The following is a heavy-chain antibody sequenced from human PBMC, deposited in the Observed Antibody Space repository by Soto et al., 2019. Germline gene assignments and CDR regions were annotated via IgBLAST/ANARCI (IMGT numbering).Heavy chain of an antibody. D-gene: IGHD2-21*01. CDR2: ISAYNGNT. V-gene: IGHV1-18*01. CDR3: ARDQSYGGAFDY. J-gene: IGHJ4*02. Sequence: QVQLVQSGAEVKKPGASVKVSCKDSGYNFTSYGISCVRQAPGQGLEWMGWISAYNGNTNYAQKLQGRVTRTTDTYTSTADMELRSLRSDDTAVYYCARDQSYGGAFDYWGQGTMVNVSS. CDR1: GYNFTSYG.